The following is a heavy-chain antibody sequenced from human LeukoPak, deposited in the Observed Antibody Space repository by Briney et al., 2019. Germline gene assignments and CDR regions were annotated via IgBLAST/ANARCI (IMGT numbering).Heavy chain of an antibody. Sequence: ASVKVSCKASGGTFSSYAISWVRQAPRQGLEWMGGIIPIFGTANYAQKFQGRVTITTDESTSTAYMELSSLRSEDTAVYYCARDRLAGYSSGWPDAFDIWGQGTMVTVSS. CDR2: IIPIFGTA. CDR3: ARDRLAGYSSGWPDAFDI. J-gene: IGHJ3*02. V-gene: IGHV1-69*05. D-gene: IGHD6-19*01. CDR1: GGTFSSYA.